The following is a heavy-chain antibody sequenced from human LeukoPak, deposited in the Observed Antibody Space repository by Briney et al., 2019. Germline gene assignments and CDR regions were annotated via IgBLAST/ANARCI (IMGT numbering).Heavy chain of an antibody. V-gene: IGHV4-30-4*01. Sequence: SETLSLTCTVSGGSISSGDYYWNWIRQPPGKGLEWIGYIYYSGSTSYNPSLKSRVTISMDTSKNQFSLKLSSVTAADTAVYYCARWFYYGSGRRQFDYWGQGTLVTVSS. CDR2: IYYSGST. J-gene: IGHJ4*02. CDR3: ARWFYYGSGRRQFDY. D-gene: IGHD3-10*01. CDR1: GGSISSGDYY.